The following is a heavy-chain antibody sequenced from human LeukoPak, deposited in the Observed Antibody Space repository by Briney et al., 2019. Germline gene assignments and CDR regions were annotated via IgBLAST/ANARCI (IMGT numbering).Heavy chain of an antibody. CDR2: INHSGST. CDR3: AREASYANWFDP. V-gene: IGHV4-34*01. CDR1: GGSFSGYY. Sequence: SETLSLTCAVYGGSFSGYYWSWIRQPPGKGLEWIGEINHSGSTNYNPSLKSRVTISVDTSKNQFSLKLSSVTAADTAVYYCAREASYANWFDPWGQGTLVTVSS. D-gene: IGHD5-18*01. J-gene: IGHJ5*02.